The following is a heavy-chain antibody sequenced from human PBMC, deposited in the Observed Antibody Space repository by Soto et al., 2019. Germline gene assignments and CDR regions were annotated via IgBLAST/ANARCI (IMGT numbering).Heavy chain of an antibody. V-gene: IGHV1-8*01. D-gene: IGHD3-22*01. CDR3: ARGHYYDSSGYYYYYYGMDV. CDR1: GYTFTSYD. J-gene: IGHJ6*02. CDR2: MNPNSGNT. Sequence: SVKVSFEASGYTFTSYDINWVRQSTGQGLEWMGWMNPNSGNTGYAQKFQGRVTMTRNTSISTAYMELSSLRSEDTAVYYCARGHYYDSSGYYYYYYGMDVWGQGTTVTVSS.